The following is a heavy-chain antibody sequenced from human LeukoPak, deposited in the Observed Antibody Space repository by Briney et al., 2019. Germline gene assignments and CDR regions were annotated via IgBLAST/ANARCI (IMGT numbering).Heavy chain of an antibody. CDR3: ARGRYSSNKVTSGYYYYGMDV. Sequence: SQTLSLTCAISGDSVSSNSAAWNWIRQSPSRGLEWLGSTYYRSKWYNDYAVSVKSRITINPDTSKNQFSLQLNSVTPEDTAVYYCARGRYSSNKVTSGYYYYGMDVWGQGTTVTVSS. CDR2: TYYRSKWYN. CDR1: GDSVSSNSAA. V-gene: IGHV6-1*01. D-gene: IGHD6-13*01. J-gene: IGHJ6*02.